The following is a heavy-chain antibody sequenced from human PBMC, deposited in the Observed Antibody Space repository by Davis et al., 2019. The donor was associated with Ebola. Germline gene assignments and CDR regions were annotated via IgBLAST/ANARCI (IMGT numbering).Heavy chain of an antibody. V-gene: IGHV4-39*01. CDR1: GGSISSSSYY. Sequence: SETLSLTCTVSGGSISSSSYYWGWIRQPLGKGLEWIGSIYYSGGTYYNPSLKSRVTISVDTSKNQFSLKLSSVTAADTAVYYCTGGSSTGCYRWSEACYYYGMDVWGQGTTVTVSS. CDR2: IYYSGGT. J-gene: IGHJ6*02. CDR3: TGGSSTGCYRWSEACYYYGMDV. D-gene: IGHD2-2*02.